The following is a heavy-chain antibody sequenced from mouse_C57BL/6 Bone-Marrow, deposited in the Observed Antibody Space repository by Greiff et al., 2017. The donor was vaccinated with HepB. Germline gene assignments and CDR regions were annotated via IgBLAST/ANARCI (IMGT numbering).Heavy chain of an antibody. Sequence: QVQLQQPGAELVRPGTSVKLSCKASGYTFTSYWMHWVKQRPGQGLEWIGVIDPSDSYTNYNQKFKGKATLTVDTSSSTAYMQLSSLTSEDSAVYYCAKKGYSNFHFDYWGQGTTLTVSS. CDR3: AKKGYSNFHFDY. CDR1: GYTFTSYW. J-gene: IGHJ2*01. CDR2: IDPSDSYT. V-gene: IGHV1-59*01. D-gene: IGHD2-5*01.